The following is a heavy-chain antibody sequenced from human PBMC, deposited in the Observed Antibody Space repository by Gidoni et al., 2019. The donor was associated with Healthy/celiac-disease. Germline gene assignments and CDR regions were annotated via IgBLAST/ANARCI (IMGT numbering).Heavy chain of an antibody. D-gene: IGHD3-10*01. CDR2: IWYDGSNK. J-gene: IGHJ5*02. CDR1: GFTFRSYG. V-gene: IGHV3-33*01. CDR3: ARDQVRGVIIPNGLLRRHNWFDP. Sequence: QVQLVESGGGVVQPGRSLRLSCAASGFTFRSYGMHWVRQAPGKGLEWVAVIWYDGSNKYYADSVKGRFTISRDNSKNTLYLQMNSLRAEDTAVYYCARDQVRGVIIPNGLLRRHNWFDPWGQGTLVTVSS.